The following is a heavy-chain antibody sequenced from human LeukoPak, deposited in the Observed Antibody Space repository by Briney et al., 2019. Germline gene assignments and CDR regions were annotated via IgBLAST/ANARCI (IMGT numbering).Heavy chain of an antibody. CDR1: GASLRENY. J-gene: IGHJ5*02. D-gene: IGHD1-1*01. CDR2: VKHSGST. CDR3: ARPVPSRLGWFDP. Sequence: SETLSLTCNVSGASLRENYWSWIRQSPGKGLEWIAEVKHSGSTNYNPSLKSRVTISADTSRSEISLKLSTVTAADTAVYYCARPVPSRLGWFDPWGQGTLVTVSS. V-gene: IGHV4-34*01.